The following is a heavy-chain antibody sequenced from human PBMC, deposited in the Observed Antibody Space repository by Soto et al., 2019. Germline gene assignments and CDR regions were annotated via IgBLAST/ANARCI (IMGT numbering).Heavy chain of an antibody. CDR2: IAFDGVNE. CDR1: GFTFSAYG. D-gene: IGHD3-22*01. CDR3: AKTIDSPAGHSRGRGAFLDY. Sequence: QVPLVESGGGVVQPGRSLRLSCAASGFTFSAYGMHWVRQAPGKGPEWLAVIAFDGVNEYYADPVEGRFSISRDNSKNALHMQLNSLRAEYTAVDYCAKTIDSPAGHSRGRGAFLDYWGQGTLVTVSS. V-gene: IGHV3-30*18. J-gene: IGHJ4*02.